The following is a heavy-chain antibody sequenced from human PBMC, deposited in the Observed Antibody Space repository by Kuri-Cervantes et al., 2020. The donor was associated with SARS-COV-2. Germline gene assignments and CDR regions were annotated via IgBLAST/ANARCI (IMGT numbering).Heavy chain of an antibody. Sequence: SVKVSCKASGYTFTSYAMHWVRQAPGQGLEWMGGIIPILGIANYAQKFQGRVTITADKSTSTAYMELSSLRSEDTAVYYCARDGGLVVPAAGNWFDPWGQGTLVTVSS. CDR1: GYTFTSYA. CDR3: ARDGGLVVPAAGNWFDP. V-gene: IGHV1-69*10. CDR2: IIPILGIA. D-gene: IGHD2-2*01. J-gene: IGHJ5*02.